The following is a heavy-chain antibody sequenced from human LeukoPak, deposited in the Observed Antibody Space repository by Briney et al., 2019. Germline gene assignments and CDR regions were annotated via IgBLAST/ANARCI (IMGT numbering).Heavy chain of an antibody. CDR2: INPNSGGT. CDR1: GYTFTGYY. D-gene: IGHD3-9*01. J-gene: IGHJ6*03. Sequence: GASVKVSCTASGYTFTGYYMHWVRQAPGQGLEWMGWINPNSGGTNYAQKFQGRVTMTRDTSISTAYMELSRLRSDDTAVYYCARGSGPSYYDILTGYSPDYMDVWGKGTTVTISS. CDR3: ARGSGPSYYDILTGYSPDYMDV. V-gene: IGHV1-2*02.